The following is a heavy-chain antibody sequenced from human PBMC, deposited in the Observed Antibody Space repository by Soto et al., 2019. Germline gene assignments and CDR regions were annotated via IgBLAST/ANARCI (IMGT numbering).Heavy chain of an antibody. CDR2: MNRSGGI. Sequence: SETLSLTCAVYGGSFSAYYWTWIRQPPGKGLEWIGEMNRSGGINYNPSLRSRVTISVDTSKNQFSLKLTSVTAADTAVYYCGRWASYWGQGTLVTVSS. V-gene: IGHV4-34*01. CDR1: GGSFSAYY. J-gene: IGHJ4*02. CDR3: GRWASY.